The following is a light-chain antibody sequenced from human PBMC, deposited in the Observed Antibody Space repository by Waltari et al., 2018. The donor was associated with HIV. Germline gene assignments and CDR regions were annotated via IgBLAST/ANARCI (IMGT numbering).Light chain of an antibody. CDR2: SYG. CDR3: ATWDDSLNAWV. Sequence: QSVLNQSPSASGTPGQRVIISCSGSSSNIGSNTVTWYQQFPGTAPKPLIYSYGQRPSGVPERFSGSKSATSASLAISGLQSEDEADYYCATWDDSLNAWVFGGGTKLTVL. J-gene: IGLJ3*02. CDR1: SSNIGSNT. V-gene: IGLV1-44*01.